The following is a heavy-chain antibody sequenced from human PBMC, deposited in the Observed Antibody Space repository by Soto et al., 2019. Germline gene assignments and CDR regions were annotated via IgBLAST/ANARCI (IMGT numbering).Heavy chain of an antibody. Sequence: QLQLQESGPGLVKPSETLSLTCTVSGGSISSSSYYWGWIRQPPGKGLEWIGSIYYSGSTYYNPSLKCRVTISVDTSKNQFSLKLSSVTAADTAVYYCARQGGILTGYSFFDYWGQGTLVTVSS. CDR2: IYYSGST. J-gene: IGHJ4*02. CDR3: ARQGGILTGYSFFDY. D-gene: IGHD3-9*01. CDR1: GGSISSSSYY. V-gene: IGHV4-39*01.